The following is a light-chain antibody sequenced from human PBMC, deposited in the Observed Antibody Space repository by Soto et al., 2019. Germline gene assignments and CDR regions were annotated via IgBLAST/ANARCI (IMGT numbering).Light chain of an antibody. Sequence: EIVLTQSPATLSLSPGERVTLSCRASQSISSFLAWYQQKPGQAPRLLIYDASNRAAGIPDRFSGSGSGTDFPLTISSLEPEDFAVYYCQHRSNWPLVGGGTKVEIE. CDR1: QSISSF. J-gene: IGKJ4*01. CDR2: DAS. V-gene: IGKV3-11*01. CDR3: QHRSNWPL.